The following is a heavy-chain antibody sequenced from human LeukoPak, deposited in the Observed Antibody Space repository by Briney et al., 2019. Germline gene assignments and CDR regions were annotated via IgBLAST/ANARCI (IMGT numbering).Heavy chain of an antibody. D-gene: IGHD3-22*01. J-gene: IGHJ4*02. Sequence: GGSLRLSCAASGFSFSDYDMSWVRQAPGKGLEWVSVIYSGGSTYYADSVKGRFTISRDNSKNTLYLQTNSLRTEDTAVYYCARGLMYYDTSGFGDYWGQGTLVTVSS. CDR1: GFSFSDYD. CDR2: IYSGGST. CDR3: ARGLMYYDTSGFGDY. V-gene: IGHV3-53*01.